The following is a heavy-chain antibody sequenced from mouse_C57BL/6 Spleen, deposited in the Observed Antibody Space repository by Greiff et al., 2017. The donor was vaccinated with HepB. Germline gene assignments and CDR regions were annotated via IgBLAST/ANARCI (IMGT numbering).Heavy chain of an antibody. V-gene: IGHV1-9*01. CDR2: ILPGSGST. J-gene: IGHJ2*01. Sequence: QVQLQQSGAELMKPGASVKLSCKATGYTFTGYWIEWVKQRPGHGLEWIGEILPGSGSTNYNEKFKGKATFTADTSSNTAYMQLSSLTTEDSAIYYCARSKIPIYYDYFLFDYWGQGTTLTVSS. CDR1: GYTFTGYW. D-gene: IGHD2-4*01. CDR3: ARSKIPIYYDYFLFDY.